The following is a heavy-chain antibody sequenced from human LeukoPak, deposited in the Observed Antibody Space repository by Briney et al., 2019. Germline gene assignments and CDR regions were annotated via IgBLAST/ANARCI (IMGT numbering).Heavy chain of an antibody. J-gene: IGHJ6*02. CDR2: ISNVGNKQ. Sequence: PGGSLRLSCTASYFSSSNYGMHWVRQAPGKGLEWVARISNVGNKQYYVVSVKGRFSISRDNSENTLYLQMNSLRAEDTAVYYCAKDRVVVEGKDYYYDMDVWGQGTTVTVSS. CDR1: YFSSSNYG. V-gene: IGHV3-30*02. D-gene: IGHD2-2*01. CDR3: AKDRVVVEGKDYYYDMDV.